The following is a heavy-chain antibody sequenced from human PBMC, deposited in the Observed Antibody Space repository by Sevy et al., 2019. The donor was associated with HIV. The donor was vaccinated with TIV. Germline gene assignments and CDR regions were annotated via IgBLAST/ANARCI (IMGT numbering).Heavy chain of an antibody. V-gene: IGHV3-15*01. Sequence: GGSLRLSCAASGFTFSNAWMSWVRQAPGKGLEWVGRIKSKTDCGTTDYAAPVKGRFTISRDDSKNTLYLQMNSLKTEDTAVYYCTTDQWLVLEKYFQHWGQGTLVTVSS. D-gene: IGHD6-19*01. CDR2: IKSKTDCGTT. J-gene: IGHJ1*01. CDR1: GFTFSNAW. CDR3: TTDQWLVLEKYFQH.